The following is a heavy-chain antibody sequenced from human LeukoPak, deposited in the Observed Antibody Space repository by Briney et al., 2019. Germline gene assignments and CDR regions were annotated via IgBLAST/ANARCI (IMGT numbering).Heavy chain of an antibody. CDR2: IYYSGST. Sequence: SQTLSLTCTVSGGSISSGDYYWSWIRQPPGKGLEWIGYIYYSGSTNYNPSLKSRVTISVDTSKNQFSLKLSSVTAADTAVYYCARDPRGYSGYAYFDYWGQGTLVTVSS. V-gene: IGHV4-61*08. CDR1: GGSISSGDYY. J-gene: IGHJ4*02. D-gene: IGHD5-12*01. CDR3: ARDPRGYSGYAYFDY.